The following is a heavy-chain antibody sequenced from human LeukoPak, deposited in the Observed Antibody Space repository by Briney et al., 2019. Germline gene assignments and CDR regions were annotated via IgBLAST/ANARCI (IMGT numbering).Heavy chain of an antibody. V-gene: IGHV4-59*01. Sequence: PSETLSLTCTVSGGSITSYYWSWIRQPPGKGLEWIGYIYYSGSTNYNPSLKSRVTISVDTSKNQFSLKLSSVTAADTAVYYCARVGSGYFDADWGQGTLVTVSS. CDR2: IYYSGST. J-gene: IGHJ4*02. CDR1: GGSITSYY. D-gene: IGHD3-9*01. CDR3: ARVGSGYFDAD.